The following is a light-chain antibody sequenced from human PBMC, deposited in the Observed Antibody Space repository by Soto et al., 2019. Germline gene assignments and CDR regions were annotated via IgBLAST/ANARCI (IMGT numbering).Light chain of an antibody. CDR1: SSDVAGSNY. CDR2: EVR. J-gene: IGLJ3*02. V-gene: IGLV2-14*01. CDR3: SSYRGSGTLDVV. Sequence: QSALAQPASVSGSPGQSITISCTGTSSDVAGSNYVSWYQHHPGKAPKLMIYEVRSRPSGVSNRFSGSRSANAASLTISGLQAEDEAPYYCSSYRGSGTLDVVFGGGTKLTVL.